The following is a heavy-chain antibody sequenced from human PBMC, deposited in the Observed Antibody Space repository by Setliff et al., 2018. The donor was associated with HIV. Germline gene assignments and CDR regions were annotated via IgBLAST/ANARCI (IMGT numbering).Heavy chain of an antibody. CDR3: ARHPPNLDWLDP. Sequence: PSETLSLTCTVSGGFISSSDYYWGWIRQPPGKGLEWIGSIYYSGTTYYNSSLQSRVTISVDTSKNQFSLKVNSVTAADTAVYYCARHPPNLDWLDPWGQGTLVTVSS. J-gene: IGHJ5*02. CDR2: IYYSGTT. V-gene: IGHV4-39*01. CDR1: GGFISSSDYY.